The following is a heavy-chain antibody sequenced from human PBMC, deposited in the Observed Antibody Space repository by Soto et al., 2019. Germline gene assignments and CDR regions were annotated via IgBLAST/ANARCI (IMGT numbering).Heavy chain of an antibody. V-gene: IGHV1-69*06. D-gene: IGHD3-22*01. J-gene: IGHJ6*02. CDR1: GGTFSSLD. CDR3: ARALLSHSYDSGGYDSYFHAMDG. CDR2: SIPISETT. Sequence: QVQLVQSGAEVKKPGSSVKVSCKASGGTFSSLDINWVRQAPGQGLEWMGGSIPISETTNYAQIFQGRVSIVADKSTSTAYMELSRLRSEDTAVYYCARALLSHSYDSGGYDSYFHAMDGWGQGTPVTVSS.